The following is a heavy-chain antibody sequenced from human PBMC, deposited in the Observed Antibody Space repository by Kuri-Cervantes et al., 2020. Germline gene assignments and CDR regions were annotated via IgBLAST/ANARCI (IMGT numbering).Heavy chain of an antibody. CDR3: ARITMIRGVNSYYYYMDV. Sequence: SGPTLVKPPQTLTLTCTFSGFSLSTSGVGVGWIRQPPGKALEWLALIDWDDDKYYTTSLKTRLTISKVTSKNQVVLTMINMDPVDTATYYCARITMIRGVNSYYYYMDVWGKGTTVTVSS. CDR1: GFSLSTSGVG. CDR2: IDWDDDK. J-gene: IGHJ6*03. V-gene: IGHV2-70*01. D-gene: IGHD3-10*01.